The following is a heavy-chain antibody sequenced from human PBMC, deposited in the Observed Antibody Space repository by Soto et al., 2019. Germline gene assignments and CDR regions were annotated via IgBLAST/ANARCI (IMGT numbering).Heavy chain of an antibody. V-gene: IGHV3-13*01. CDR1: GFTFSSYD. CDR3: ARSLGQQLVLDY. CDR2: IGTAGDT. J-gene: IGHJ4*02. D-gene: IGHD6-13*01. Sequence: RGSLRLSCAASGFTFSSYDMHWVRQATGKGLEWVSAIGTAGDTYYPGSVKGRFTISRENAKNSLYLQMNSLRAGDTAVYYCARSLGQQLVLDYWGQGTLVTVSS.